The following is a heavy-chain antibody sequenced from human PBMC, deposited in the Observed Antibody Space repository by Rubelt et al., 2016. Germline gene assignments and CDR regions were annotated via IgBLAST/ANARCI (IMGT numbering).Heavy chain of an antibody. V-gene: IGHV4-39*01. CDR2: IYYSWST. CDR1: GGSISSSSYY. D-gene: IGHD6-6*01. Sequence: QLQLQESGPGLVKPSETLSLTCTVSGGSISSSSYYWGRIRQPPGKGLEGIGGIYYSWSTYYNPSLSVRVCRSLDTVKNLCSQRRGSVTAADTAVDYWASAPAARPYYYYCMDVWGKGTTVTVTS. J-gene: IGHJ6*03. CDR3: ASAPAARPYYYYCMDV.